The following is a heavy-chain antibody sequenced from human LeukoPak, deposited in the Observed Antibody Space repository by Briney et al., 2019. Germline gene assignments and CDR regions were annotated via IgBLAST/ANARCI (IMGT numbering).Heavy chain of an antibody. CDR2: ISAYNGNT. D-gene: IGHD3-3*01. Sequence: ASVKVSCKASGYTFTSYGISWVRQAPGQGLEWMGWISAYNGNTNYAQKLQGRVTMTTDTSTSTAYMELRSLRSDDTAVYYCAREYDFWSGYYNYYYYMDVWGKGTTVTVSS. CDR1: GYTFTSYG. J-gene: IGHJ6*03. CDR3: AREYDFWSGYYNYYYYMDV. V-gene: IGHV1-18*01.